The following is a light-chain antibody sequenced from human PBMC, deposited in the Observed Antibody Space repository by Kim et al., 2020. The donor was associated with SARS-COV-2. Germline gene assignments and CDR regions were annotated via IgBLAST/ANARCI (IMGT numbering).Light chain of an antibody. Sequence: LSRGEQPPPSSRASMSVTRNSLPCYLQKPGEATGLLIYGASSRATGIPDRFSGSGSGTEFTLTISRLEPEDCAVYYCQQYGSLSTFGQGTRLEIK. V-gene: IGKV3-20*01. CDR2: GAS. J-gene: IGKJ5*01. CDR1: MSVTRNS. CDR3: QQYGSLST.